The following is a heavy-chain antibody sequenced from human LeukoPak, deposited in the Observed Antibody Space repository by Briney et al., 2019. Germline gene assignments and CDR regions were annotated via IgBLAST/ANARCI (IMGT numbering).Heavy chain of an antibody. J-gene: IGHJ4*02. CDR1: GGTFSSYA. CDR3: ARGPITTRSHFDY. CDR2: IIPIFATA. D-gene: IGHD3-22*01. Sequence: ASVTVSCKASGGTFSSYAISWVRQAPGQGLEWMGGIIPIFATANYAQKFQGRVTTTADESTSTAYMELSSLRSEDTAVYYCARGPITTRSHFDYWGQGTLVTVSS. V-gene: IGHV1-69*01.